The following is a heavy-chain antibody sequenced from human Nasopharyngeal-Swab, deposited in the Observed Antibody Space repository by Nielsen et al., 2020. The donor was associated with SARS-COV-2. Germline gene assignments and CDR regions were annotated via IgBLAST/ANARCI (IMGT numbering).Heavy chain of an antibody. CDR2: IKSKTDGGTT. V-gene: IGHV3-15*07. D-gene: IGHD3-22*01. J-gene: IGHJ4*02. Sequence: VRQAPGKGLEWVGHIKSKTDGGTTDYAAPVKGRFTISRDDSKNTLYLQMNSLKTEDTAVYYCTTATAAAGTYYYDSSGYYYFDYWGQGTLVTVSS. CDR3: TTATAAAGTYYYDSSGYYYFDY.